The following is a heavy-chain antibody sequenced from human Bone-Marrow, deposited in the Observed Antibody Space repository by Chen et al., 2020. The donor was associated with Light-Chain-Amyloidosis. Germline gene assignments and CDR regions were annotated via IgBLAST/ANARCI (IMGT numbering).Heavy chain of an antibody. CDR3: VKDAGVGAGYLQH. D-gene: IGHD1-26*01. Sequence: EVQLLESGGGLVQPGGSLRLSCAASGFTFTSYAMNWVRQAPGKGLEWVSVIAGSGYTTYYADSVKGRFTISRDNSKNTVYLDIDSLRAADTAVYYCVKDAGVGAGYLQHWGQGTLVTVSS. CDR2: IAGSGYTT. J-gene: IGHJ1*01. CDR1: GFTFTSYA. V-gene: IGHV3-23*01.